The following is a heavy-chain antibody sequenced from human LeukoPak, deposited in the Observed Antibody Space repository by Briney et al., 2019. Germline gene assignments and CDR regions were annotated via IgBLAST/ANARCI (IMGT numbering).Heavy chain of an antibody. CDR3: ARWRYCTGGSCNPKTKYYFDY. V-gene: IGHV3-20*04. D-gene: IGHD2-15*01. CDR2: LNWSGGST. CDR1: GFKFDDYG. Sequence: GGSLRLSCAASGFKFDDYGMSWVRQVPGKGLEWVSGLNWSGGSTGYADSVRGRFTISRDNAKNSLYLQMNSLRVDDTAVYYCARWRYCTGGSCNPKTKYYFDYWGQGTLVTVSS. J-gene: IGHJ4*02.